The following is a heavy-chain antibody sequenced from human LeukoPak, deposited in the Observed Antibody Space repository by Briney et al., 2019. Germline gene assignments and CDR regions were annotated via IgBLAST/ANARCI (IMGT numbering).Heavy chain of an antibody. V-gene: IGHV4-61*01. D-gene: IGHD3-10*01. Sequence: PSESLSLTCAVSGGSLSSSNHYWSWIRQPPGKGLKWIGYIYYTVSTNYNASLKSRVTISVDTSKNQFSLKLSSVTAADTAVYYCARVEEGYGSGRRENYFYYYMDVWGKGTTVTISS. CDR3: ARVEEGYGSGRRENYFYYYMDV. CDR2: IYYTVST. CDR1: GGSLSSSNHY. J-gene: IGHJ6*03.